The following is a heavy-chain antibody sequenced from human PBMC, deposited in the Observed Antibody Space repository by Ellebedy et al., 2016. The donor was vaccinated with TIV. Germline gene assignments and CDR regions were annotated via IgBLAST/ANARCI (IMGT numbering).Heavy chain of an antibody. J-gene: IGHJ6*02. CDR2: ISGSGGST. Sequence: PGGSLRLSCAASGFTFMNYAMSWVRQAPGKGLEWVSAISGSGGSTYYADSVKGRFTISRDNSKNTLYLQMNSLRAEDTAVYYCAKDHPVVVVAAILHVWGQGTTVTVSS. V-gene: IGHV3-23*01. CDR1: GFTFMNYA. CDR3: AKDHPVVVVAAILHV. D-gene: IGHD2-15*01.